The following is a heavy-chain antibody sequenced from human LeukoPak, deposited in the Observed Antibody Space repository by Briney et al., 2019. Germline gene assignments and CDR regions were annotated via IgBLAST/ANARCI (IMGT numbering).Heavy chain of an antibody. CDR3: ARDQLGDFWSGYHYGMDV. Sequence: SETLSLTCTVSGGSISSYYWSWIRQPPGKGLEWIGYIYYSGSTNYNPSLKSRVTISVDTSKNQFSLKLSSATAADTAVYYCARDQLGDFWSGYHYGMDVWGQGTTVTVSS. CDR2: IYYSGST. V-gene: IGHV4-59*01. J-gene: IGHJ6*02. CDR1: GGSISSYY. D-gene: IGHD3-3*01.